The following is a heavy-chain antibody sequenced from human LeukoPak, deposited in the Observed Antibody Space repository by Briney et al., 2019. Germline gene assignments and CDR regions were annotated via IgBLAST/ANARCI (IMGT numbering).Heavy chain of an antibody. CDR3: ARGTREIDSSPFDY. J-gene: IGHJ4*02. CDR2: ISSSSSYI. CDR1: GFTFSSYS. V-gene: IGHV3-21*01. Sequence: PGGSLRLSCAASGFTFSSYSMNWVRQAPGKGLEWVSSISSSSSYIYYADSVKRRFTISRDNAKNSLYLQMNSLRAEDTAVYYCARGTREIDSSPFDYWGPGTLVTVSS. D-gene: IGHD6-13*01.